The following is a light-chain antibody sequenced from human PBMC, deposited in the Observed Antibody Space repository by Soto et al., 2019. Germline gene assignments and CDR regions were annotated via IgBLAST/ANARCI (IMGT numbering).Light chain of an antibody. CDR2: EVT. CDR1: SVDINY. V-gene: IGLV2-8*01. Sequence: QSVLTQPPSASGSRGQSVTISCTGTSVDINYVSWFQQHPGKAPKLIICEVTKRPSGVPDRFSGSTSGNSASLTVSGLQDDDEADYYCSSYAGRDIGVFGGGTQLTVL. CDR3: SSYAGRDIGV. J-gene: IGLJ3*02.